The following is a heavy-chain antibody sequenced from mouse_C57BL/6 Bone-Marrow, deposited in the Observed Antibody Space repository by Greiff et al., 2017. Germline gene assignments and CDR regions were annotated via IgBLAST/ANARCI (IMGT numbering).Heavy chain of an antibody. V-gene: IGHV14-4*01. CDR2: IDPENGDT. CDR3: TTFYYSNGFAY. D-gene: IGHD2-5*01. J-gene: IGHJ3*01. CDR1: GFNIKDDY. Sequence: VQLQQSGAELVRPGASVKLSCTASGFNIKDDYMHWVKQRPEQGLEWIGWIDPENGDTEYASKFQGKATITADTSSNTAYLQLSSLTSEDTAVYYCTTFYYSNGFAYWGQGTLVTVSA.